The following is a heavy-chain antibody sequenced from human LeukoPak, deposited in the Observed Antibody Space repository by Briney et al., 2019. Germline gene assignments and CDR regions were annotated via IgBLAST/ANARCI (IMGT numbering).Heavy chain of an antibody. CDR3: ARHMIPATNPSRAFDI. CDR2: IYYSGST. D-gene: IGHD2-2*01. J-gene: IGHJ3*02. CDR1: GGSISTYY. Sequence: SETLSLTCTVSGGSISTYYWSWIRQPPGKGLEWIGYIYYSGSTNYNPSLKSRVTISVDTSKNQFSLNLSSVTAADTAVYYCARHMIPATNPSRAFDIWGQGTMVTVSS. V-gene: IGHV4-59*08.